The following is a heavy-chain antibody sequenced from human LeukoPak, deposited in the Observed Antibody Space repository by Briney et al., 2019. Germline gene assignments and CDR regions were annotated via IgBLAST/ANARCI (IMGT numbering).Heavy chain of an antibody. J-gene: IGHJ4*02. V-gene: IGHV3-74*01. CDR1: RFTFTNSW. CDR2: INSDGSST. Sequence: PGGSLRLSCAASRFTFTNSWMHWVRQAPGKGLVWVSRINSDGSSTTYADSVKGRFTISRDNAKNSLYLQMNSLRAEDTAVYYCARDRGAVTDVFDYWGQGTLVTVSS. CDR3: ARDRGAVTDVFDY. D-gene: IGHD6-19*01.